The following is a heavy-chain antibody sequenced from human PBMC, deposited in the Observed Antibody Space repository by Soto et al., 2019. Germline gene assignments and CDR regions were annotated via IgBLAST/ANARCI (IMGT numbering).Heavy chain of an antibody. J-gene: IGHJ6*02. Sequence: SETLSLTCTVSGGSVGSGTTYWSWVRQPPGKGLEWIGHIYYRGSTNYNPSLESRVTISVDTSKNQFSLKLSSVTAADPSVYFCARDSGGFTYGTSYYYHYGLDVWGQGTTIIFSS. V-gene: IGHV4-61*01. D-gene: IGHD5-18*01. CDR3: ARDSGGFTYGTSYYYHYGLDV. CDR1: GGSVGSGTTY. CDR2: IYYRGST.